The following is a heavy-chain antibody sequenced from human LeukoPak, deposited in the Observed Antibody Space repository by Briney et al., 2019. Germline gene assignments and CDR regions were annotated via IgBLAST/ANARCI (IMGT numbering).Heavy chain of an antibody. CDR3: ARGAYCISTSCNTTPYYFDY. CDR2: FYYGGDT. Sequence: SETLSLTCTVSGGSISSRDYSWGWIRQPPGKGLDWIGSFYYGGDTFYNPSLKSRVTISGDTSKSQFSLHLSSVTAADTAVYYCARGAYCISTSCNTTPYYFDYWGQGALVTVSS. D-gene: IGHD2-2*01. CDR1: GGSISSRDYS. J-gene: IGHJ4*02. V-gene: IGHV4-39*07.